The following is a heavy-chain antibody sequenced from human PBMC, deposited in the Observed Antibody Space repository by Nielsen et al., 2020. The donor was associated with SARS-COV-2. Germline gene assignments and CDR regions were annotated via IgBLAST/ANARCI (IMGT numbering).Heavy chain of an antibody. D-gene: IGHD1-26*01. V-gene: IGHV4-59*01. CDR2: IYYSGST. Sequence: LRLSCTVSGGSISSYYWSWIRQPPGKGLEWIGYIYYSGSTNYNPSLKSRVTISVDTSKNQFSLKLSSVTAADTAVYYCARGRIEDAFDIWGQGTMVTVSS. CDR1: GGSISSYY. J-gene: IGHJ3*02. CDR3: ARGRIEDAFDI.